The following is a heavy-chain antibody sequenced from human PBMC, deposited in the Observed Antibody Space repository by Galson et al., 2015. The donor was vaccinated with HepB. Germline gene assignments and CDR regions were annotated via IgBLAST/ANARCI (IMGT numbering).Heavy chain of an antibody. J-gene: IGHJ4*02. CDR2: IWYDGSE. Sequence: SLRLSCAASGFTFSTYDMHRVRQAPGKGLEWVAVIWYDGSEYYVDSVKGRFTISRDNSKNTLYLQMNSLRAEDTAVYYCARDGRITMVRGVIDYWGQGTLVTVSS. V-gene: IGHV3-33*01. CDR1: GFTFSTYD. D-gene: IGHD3-10*01. CDR3: ARDGRITMVRGVIDY.